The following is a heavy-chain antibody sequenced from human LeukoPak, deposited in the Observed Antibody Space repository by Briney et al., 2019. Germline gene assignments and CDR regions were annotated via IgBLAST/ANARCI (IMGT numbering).Heavy chain of an antibody. CDR3: ALIWFGELFGGGFDI. CDR1: GCSLSTRGLG. CDR2: IYWDDDK. D-gene: IGHD3-10*01. Sequence: SSPTLANTTHTHTLTCTFSGCSLSTRGLGVGWIRQPPGKTLEWLALIYWDDDKRYSPSLKSRLTITNDTSKSHVVLTMTNIDPVYTAPYYGALIWFGELFGGGFDIWGQGTMVTVSS. V-gene: IGHV2-5*02. J-gene: IGHJ3*02.